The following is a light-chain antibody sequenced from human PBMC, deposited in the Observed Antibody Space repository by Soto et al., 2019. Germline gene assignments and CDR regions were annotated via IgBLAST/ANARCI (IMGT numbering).Light chain of an antibody. CDR1: TRDIAGYNY. CDR3: SSYAGSNNLV. CDR2: QVT. J-gene: IGLJ3*02. V-gene: IGLV2-14*01. Sequence: QSALTQPASVSGSLGQSITISCTGTTRDIAGYNYISWYQQLPGKAPKLMIYQVTIRPSGISNRFSGSKSGNTASLTISGLQAEDEADYYCSSYAGSNNLVFGGGTQLTVL.